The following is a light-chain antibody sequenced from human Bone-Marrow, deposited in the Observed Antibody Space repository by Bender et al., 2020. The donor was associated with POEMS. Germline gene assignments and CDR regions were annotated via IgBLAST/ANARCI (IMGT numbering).Light chain of an antibody. Sequence: QTVVTQEPSFSVSPGGTVTLTCGLSSGSVSTSYYPSWYQQTPGQAPRTLIYSTDTRSSGVPDRFSGSILGNKAALTITGAPDDECDYYCVLDMGGGISVFGGGTKLTVL. CDR3: VLDMGGGISV. J-gene: IGLJ2*01. CDR1: SGSVSTSYY. V-gene: IGLV8-61*01. CDR2: STD.